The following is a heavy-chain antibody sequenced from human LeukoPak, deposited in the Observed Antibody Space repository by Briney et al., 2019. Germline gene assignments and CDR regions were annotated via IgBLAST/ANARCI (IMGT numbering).Heavy chain of an antibody. V-gene: IGHV1-69*13. D-gene: IGHD1-1*01. J-gene: IGHJ4*02. CDR3: ARVGTLDYVDV. Sequence: ASVKVSCKASGCTFSSYAISWVRQAPEQGLEWMGGIIPIFGTANYAQKFQGRVTITADESTSTAYMELSSLRSEDTAVYYCARVGTLDYVDVWGQGTLVTVSS. CDR2: IIPIFGTA. CDR1: GCTFSSYA.